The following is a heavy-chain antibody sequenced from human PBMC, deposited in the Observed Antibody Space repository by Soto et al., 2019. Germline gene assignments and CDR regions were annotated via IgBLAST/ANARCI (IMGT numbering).Heavy chain of an antibody. CDR1: GYTFTSYA. Sequence: ASVKVSCKASGYTFTSYAMHWVRQAPGQRLEWMGWINAGNGNTKYSQKFQGRVTMTRDTSTSTVYMELSSLRSEDTAVYYCAREDTRHFDYWGQGTLVTVSS. CDR3: AREDTRHFDY. CDR2: INAGNGNT. V-gene: IGHV1-3*01. J-gene: IGHJ4*02.